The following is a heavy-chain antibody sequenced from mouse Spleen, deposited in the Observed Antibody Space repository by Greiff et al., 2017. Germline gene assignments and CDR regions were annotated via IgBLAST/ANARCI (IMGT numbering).Heavy chain of an antibody. CDR3: ARGDYYGPWFAY. D-gene: IGHD2-1*01. Sequence: LQESGAELARPGASVKLSCKASGYTFTSYNMHWVKQTPGQGLEWIGAIYPGNGDTSYNQKFKGKATLTADKSSSTAYMQLSSLTSEDSAVYYCARGDYYGPWFAYWGQGTLVTVSA. V-gene: IGHV1-12*01. CDR1: GYTFTSYN. CDR2: IYPGNGDT. J-gene: IGHJ3*01.